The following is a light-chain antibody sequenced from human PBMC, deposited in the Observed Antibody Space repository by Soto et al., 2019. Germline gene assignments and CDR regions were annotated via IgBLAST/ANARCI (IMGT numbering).Light chain of an antibody. CDR2: DVT. Sequence: QSALTQPPSTSGSPGQSVTISCTGTSSDVGGYNYVSWYQQHPGKAPKLMIYDVTKRPSGVPDRFSGSKSGNTASLTVSGLQAEDEADYYCSSYASSNNRVFGGGTKVTVL. CDR1: SSDVGGYNY. CDR3: SSYASSNNRV. V-gene: IGLV2-8*01. J-gene: IGLJ3*02.